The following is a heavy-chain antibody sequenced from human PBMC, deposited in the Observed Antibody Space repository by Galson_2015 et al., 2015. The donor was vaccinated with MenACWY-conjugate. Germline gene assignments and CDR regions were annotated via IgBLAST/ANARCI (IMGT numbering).Heavy chain of an antibody. Sequence: SLRLSCAASGFSFSSFAMNWVRQAPGKGLQWVSFITCRGDNTYYADSVKGRFTISRDNSKNTLYLQMNRLRVEDTAVYYCAKAISLTTRIARGEVASWCYGVLVTLYS. CDR3: AKAISLTTRIARGEVAS. J-gene: IGHJ5*01. CDR2: ITCRGDNT. CDR1: GFSFSSFA. D-gene: IGHD6-6*01. V-gene: IGHV3-23*01.